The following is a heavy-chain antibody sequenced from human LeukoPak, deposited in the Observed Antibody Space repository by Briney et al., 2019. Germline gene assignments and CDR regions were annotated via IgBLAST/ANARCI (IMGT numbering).Heavy chain of an antibody. V-gene: IGHV1-2*02. CDR2: INPNNGGT. D-gene: IGHD6-13*01. CDR1: GYTFRDYY. J-gene: IGHJ5*02. CDR3: ARASIGATGSGHWFDP. Sequence: ASVKVSCKASGYTFRDYYIHWVRQAPGQGLEWMGWINPNNGGTDYAQKFQGRVTMTRDTSISTVHMELNSLRSDDTAVYYCARASIGATGSGHWFDPWGQGTLVTVSS.